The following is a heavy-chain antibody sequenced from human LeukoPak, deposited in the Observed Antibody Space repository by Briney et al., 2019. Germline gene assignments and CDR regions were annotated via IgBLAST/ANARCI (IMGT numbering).Heavy chain of an antibody. Sequence: SQTLSLTFAISGDSVSSNSAAWSWIRQSPSRGLEWLGRTFYRSKWYSDYAVSMKSRITITEATSKNQFSLQLNSVPPEDTAVYYCARDLRAGYSLPLDSWGQGTLVTVFS. J-gene: IGHJ1*01. CDR3: ARDLRAGYSLPLDS. CDR1: GDSVSSNSAA. CDR2: TFYRSKWYS. D-gene: IGHD2-15*01. V-gene: IGHV6-1*01.